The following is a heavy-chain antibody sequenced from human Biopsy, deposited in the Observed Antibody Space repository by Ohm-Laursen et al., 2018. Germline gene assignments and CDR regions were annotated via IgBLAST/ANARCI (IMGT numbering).Heavy chain of an antibody. CDR1: GGSIRSNGFY. Sequence: PSDTLSLTCTVSGGSIRSNGFYWGWIRQPPGKGLEWIGSISYRGTTSYNPSLKSRVAISVDTSKNQWSLSLNSVTAADTAVFYCARLRGGVVINYSWFDPWGQGILVTVSS. D-gene: IGHD3-3*01. CDR2: ISYRGTT. CDR3: ARLRGGVVINYSWFDP. V-gene: IGHV4-39*01. J-gene: IGHJ5*02.